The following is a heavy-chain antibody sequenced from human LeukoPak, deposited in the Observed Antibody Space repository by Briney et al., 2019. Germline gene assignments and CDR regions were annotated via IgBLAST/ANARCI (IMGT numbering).Heavy chain of an antibody. CDR2: IHYSGTT. CDR1: GTSITNYY. V-gene: IGHV4-59*01. D-gene: IGHD6-6*01. J-gene: IGHJ4*02. Sequence: SSETLSLTCAVSGTSITNYYWSWIRQPPGKGLEWIGYIHYSGTTNYYPSLKSRVTIALDTSKNQFSLKLNSVTAADTAVYYCARFGTSSSRFFDQWGQGTLVTVSS. CDR3: ARFGTSSSRFFDQ.